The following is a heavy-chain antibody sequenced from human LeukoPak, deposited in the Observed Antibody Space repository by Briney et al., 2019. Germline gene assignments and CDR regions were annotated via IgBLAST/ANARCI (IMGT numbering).Heavy chain of an antibody. V-gene: IGHV4-30-4*08. CDR1: GGSISSGDYY. CDR2: IYYSGST. CDR3: ARSPVYYYDSSGAGAFDI. J-gene: IGHJ3*02. D-gene: IGHD3-22*01. Sequence: ASRTLSLTCTVSGGSISSGDYYWSWIRQPPGKGLEWIGYIYYSGSTYYNPSLKSRVTISVDTSKNQFSLKLSSVTAADTAVYYCARSPVYYYDSSGAGAFDIWGQGTMVTVSS.